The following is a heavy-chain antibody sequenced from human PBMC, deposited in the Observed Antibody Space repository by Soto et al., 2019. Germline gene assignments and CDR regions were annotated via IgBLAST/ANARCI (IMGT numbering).Heavy chain of an antibody. CDR3: ARGNALDI. CDR2: TIPILGTA. CDR1: GGTFSSFA. J-gene: IGHJ6*02. Sequence: SVKVSCKASGGTFSSFAINWVRQAPGQGPEWMGGTIPILGTANYAQKFQGRVTIIADEATNTASLELTSLRSEDTAVYYCARGNALDIWGQGTTVTVSS. V-gene: IGHV1-69*13.